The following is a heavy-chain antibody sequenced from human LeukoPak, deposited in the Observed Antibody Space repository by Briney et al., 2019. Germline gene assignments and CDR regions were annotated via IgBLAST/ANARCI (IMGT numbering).Heavy chain of an antibody. CDR1: VDTFSSYA. CDR2: IIPIFGTA. CDR3: ARVFYGSGANDY. D-gene: IGHD3-10*01. J-gene: IGHJ4*02. V-gene: IGHV1-69*13. Sequence: GASVKLSCKASVDTFSSYAISWVRHAPGQGLEGMRGIIPIFGTANYAQKFQGRVTITADESTSTAYMELRSLRSEDTAVYYCARVFYGSGANDYWGQGTLVTVSS.